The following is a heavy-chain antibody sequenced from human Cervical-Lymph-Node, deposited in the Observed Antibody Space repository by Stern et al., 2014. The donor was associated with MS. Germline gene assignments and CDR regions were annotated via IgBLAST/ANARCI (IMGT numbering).Heavy chain of an antibody. CDR3: TRALRIADRPSPGGHWFDP. Sequence: VQLVESGAEVEKPGASVKVSCKASGYIFTDYYLHWVRQAPGQGLEWMGRINPKSGGTGYAQSFQGRVTLTRDTSITTAYMDLSRLTSDDTAVYYCTRALRIADRPSPGGHWFDPWGQGTLVIVSS. J-gene: IGHJ5*02. D-gene: IGHD6-6*01. CDR1: GYIFTDYY. V-gene: IGHV1-2*02. CDR2: INPKSGGT.